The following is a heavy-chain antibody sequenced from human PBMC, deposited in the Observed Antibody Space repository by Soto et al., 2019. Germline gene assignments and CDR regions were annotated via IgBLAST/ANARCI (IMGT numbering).Heavy chain of an antibody. V-gene: IGHV3-23*01. CDR3: AKDPKIGAAAAPTFDY. CDR2: ISGSGGST. J-gene: IGHJ4*02. D-gene: IGHD6-13*01. CDR1: GFTFSSYA. Sequence: GGSLRLSCAASGFTFSSYAMSWVRQAPGKGLEWVSAISGSGGSTYYADSVKGRFTISRDNSKNTLYLQMNSLRAEDTAVYYCAKDPKIGAAAAPTFDYWGQGTLVTAPQ.